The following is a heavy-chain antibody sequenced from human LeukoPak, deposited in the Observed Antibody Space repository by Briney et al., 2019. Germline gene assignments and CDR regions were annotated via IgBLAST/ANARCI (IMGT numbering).Heavy chain of an antibody. V-gene: IGHV1-2*02. CDR1: GYTFTGYY. D-gene: IGHD6-13*01. J-gene: IGHJ5*02. CDR2: INPNSGGT. Sequence: ASVKVSCKSSGYTFTGYYKHWVRQAPGQGLEWMGWINPNSGGTNYSQKFQGRVTMTRDKSISTAYMELSRLRTADTAAYYCARANIAAAGICDPWGQGTLVTVSS. CDR3: ARANIAAAGICDP.